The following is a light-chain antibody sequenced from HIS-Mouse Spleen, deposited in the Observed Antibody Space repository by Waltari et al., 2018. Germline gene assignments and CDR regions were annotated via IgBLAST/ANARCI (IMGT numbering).Light chain of an antibody. Sequence: QSVLTQPPSASGTPGQRVTIPCSGSSSNIRSNTVNWYQQLPGTAPKLLTYSNNQRPSGVPDRFSGSKSGTSASLAISGLQSEDEADYYCAAWDDSLVFGGGTKLTVL. V-gene: IGLV1-44*01. CDR2: SNN. J-gene: IGLJ2*01. CDR3: AAWDDSLV. CDR1: SSNIRSNT.